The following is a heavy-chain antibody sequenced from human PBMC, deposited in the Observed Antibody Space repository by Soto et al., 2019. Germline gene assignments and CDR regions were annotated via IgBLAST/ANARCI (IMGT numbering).Heavy chain of an antibody. J-gene: IGHJ6*02. D-gene: IGHD2-21*01. CDR1: GGTFSSYA. CDR2: IIPIFGTA. Sequence: QVQLVQSGAEVKKPGSSVKVSCKASGGTFSSYAISWVRQAPGQGLEWMGGIIPIFGTANYAQKFQGRVTITEDESTRTVYMEVSSLRSEVTAVYYCARVRDCGGDCYSYYGMDVWGQWTTVTVS. CDR3: ARVRDCGGDCYSYYGMDV. V-gene: IGHV1-69*01.